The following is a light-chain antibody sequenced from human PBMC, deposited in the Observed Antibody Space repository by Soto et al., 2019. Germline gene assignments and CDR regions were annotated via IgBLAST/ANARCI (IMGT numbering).Light chain of an antibody. CDR3: TSYAGTYSFFYV. Sequence: QSALTRPPSASGAAGQSVTISCTGTSSDVGAYNYVSWYQQLPGKAPKLIIYEVSKRPSGVPDRFSGSKSGNTASLTVSGLQAEDEADYYCTSYAGTYSFFYVFGTGTKVTVL. V-gene: IGLV2-8*01. CDR2: EVS. J-gene: IGLJ1*01. CDR1: SSDVGAYNY.